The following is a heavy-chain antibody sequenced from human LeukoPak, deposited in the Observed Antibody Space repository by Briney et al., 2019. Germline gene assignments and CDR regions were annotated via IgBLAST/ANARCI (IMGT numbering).Heavy chain of an antibody. Sequence: ASVKVSCKASGYTFTSYYMHWARQAPGQGLEWMGIINPSGGSTSYAQKFQGGVTMTRDTSTSTVYMELSSLRSEDTAVYYCAREPPDPGILNDSSDLDYWGQGTLVTVSS. V-gene: IGHV1-46*01. CDR3: AREPPDPGILNDSSDLDY. CDR2: INPSGGST. D-gene: IGHD3-22*01. CDR1: GYTFTSYY. J-gene: IGHJ4*02.